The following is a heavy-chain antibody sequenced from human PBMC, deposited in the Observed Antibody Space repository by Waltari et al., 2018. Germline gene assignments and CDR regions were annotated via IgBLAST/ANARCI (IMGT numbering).Heavy chain of an antibody. CDR1: GGTFSSYA. V-gene: IGHV1-69*01. CDR2: IIPIFETA. Sequence: QVQLVQSGAEVKKPGSSVKVSCKASGGTFSSYAISWVRQAPGQGLEWMGGIIPIFETANYAQKFKGRVTITADESTSTAYMELSSLRSEDTAVYYCASVGYCSGGSCPYSPYYYYGMDVWGQGTTVTVSS. D-gene: IGHD2-15*01. J-gene: IGHJ6*02. CDR3: ASVGYCSGGSCPYSPYYYYGMDV.